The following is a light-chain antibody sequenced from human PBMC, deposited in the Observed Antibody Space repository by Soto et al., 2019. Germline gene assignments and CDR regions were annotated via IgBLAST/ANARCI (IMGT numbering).Light chain of an antibody. Sequence: EIVFSQSPATLHMSQLERVTLSFMARQSIDSYLAWCQQKPGQAPRLLIYDASNRATGIPARFSGSGSGTDFTLTISSLEPEDFAVYYCQHYVTSRSTFGQGTKVDIK. V-gene: IGKV3-11*01. J-gene: IGKJ1*01. CDR3: QHYVTSRST. CDR1: QSIDSY. CDR2: DAS.